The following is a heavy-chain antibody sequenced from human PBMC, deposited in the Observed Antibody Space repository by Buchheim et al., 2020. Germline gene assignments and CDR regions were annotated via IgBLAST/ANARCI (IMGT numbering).Heavy chain of an antibody. J-gene: IGHJ6*02. CDR3: AREGEGSPQWLVRGYYYGMDV. D-gene: IGHD6-19*01. V-gene: IGHV4-4*07. CDR2: IYTSVST. Sequence: QVQLQESGPGLVKPSETLSLTCTVSGGSISSYYWSWIRQRAGRGLEWIGRIYTSVSTTYNPSLTSRVTMSVDTSKTKFYLKPCSVTAPDTAVYYRAREGEGSPQWLVRGYYYGMDVWGQGAT. CDR1: GGSISSYY.